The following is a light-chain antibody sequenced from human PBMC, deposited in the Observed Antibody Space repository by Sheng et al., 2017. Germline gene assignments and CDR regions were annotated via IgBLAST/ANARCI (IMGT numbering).Light chain of an antibody. J-gene: IGLJ2*01. CDR2: KDT. Sequence: SFELTQPPSVSLSPGQTAKITCSGEVLSKQYAYWYQQKLAGPVVIIYKDTERSSGIPERFSGSTSGTTVTLTISGVQAEDEADYYCQSADKSGSIRIFVGGTKLAVL. CDR3: QSADKSGSIRI. V-gene: IGLV3-25*03. CDR1: VLSKQY.